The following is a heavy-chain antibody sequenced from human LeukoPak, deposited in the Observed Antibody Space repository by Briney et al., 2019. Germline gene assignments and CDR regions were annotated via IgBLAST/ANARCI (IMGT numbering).Heavy chain of an antibody. CDR1: GGSISSSN. Sequence: ETLSLTCAVSGGSISSSNWWSWVRQPPGKGLEWVSAISGSGGSTYYADSVKGRFTISRDNSKNTLYLQMNSLRAEDTAVYYCANDGYEYCSGGSCYSNGMDVWGQGTTVTVSS. CDR2: ISGSGGST. J-gene: IGHJ6*02. CDR3: ANDGYEYCSGGSCYSNGMDV. V-gene: IGHV3-23*01. D-gene: IGHD2-15*01.